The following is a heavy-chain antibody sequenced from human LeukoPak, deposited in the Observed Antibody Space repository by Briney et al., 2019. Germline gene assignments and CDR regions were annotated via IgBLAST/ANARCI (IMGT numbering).Heavy chain of an antibody. V-gene: IGHV1-2*02. J-gene: IGHJ4*02. Sequence: GASVKVSCKASGYTFAGYYMHWVRQAPGQGLEWMGWINPNSGGTNYAQKFQGRVTMTRDTSITTAYMELSSLTSDDTAVYYCARKGPNSSNWYYFDYWGQGTLVTVSS. CDR2: INPNSGGT. CDR1: GYTFAGYY. D-gene: IGHD6-13*01. CDR3: ARKGPNSSNWYYFDY.